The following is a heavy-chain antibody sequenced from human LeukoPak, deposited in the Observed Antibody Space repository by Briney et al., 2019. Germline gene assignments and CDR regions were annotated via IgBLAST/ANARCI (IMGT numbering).Heavy chain of an antibody. CDR1: GGTFSSYA. CDR3: ARDHFDSSGYYSGSAEYFRH. Sequence: SVTVSCKASGGTFSSYAISWVRQAPGQGLEWMGGIIPIFGTANSAQKFQGRVTITADESTTTAYMELSSLRSEDTAVYYCARDHFDSSGYYSGSAEYFRHWGQGTLVTVSS. D-gene: IGHD3-22*01. J-gene: IGHJ1*01. CDR2: IIPIFGTA. V-gene: IGHV1-69*13.